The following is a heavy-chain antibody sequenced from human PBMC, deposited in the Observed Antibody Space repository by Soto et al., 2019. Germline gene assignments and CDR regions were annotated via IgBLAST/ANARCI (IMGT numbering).Heavy chain of an antibody. CDR1: GFNFSSYA. V-gene: IGHV3-23*01. CDR3: AKSRGPPITCGGVSVIPPFDY. D-gene: IGHD3-16*02. J-gene: IGHJ4*02. Sequence: PGVSLRLSCAASGFNFSSYAMSWVRQAPGKGLEWVSAISGSGGSPYYADSVKGRFTISRDNSKNRLYLQMNSLRAEDTAVYDCAKSRGPPITCGGVSVIPPFDYGGQGTLVTVSS. CDR2: ISGSGGSP.